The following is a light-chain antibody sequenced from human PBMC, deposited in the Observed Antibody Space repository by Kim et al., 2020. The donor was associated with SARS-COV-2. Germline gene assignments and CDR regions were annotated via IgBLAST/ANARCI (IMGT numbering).Light chain of an antibody. CDR1: QDIGNG. CDR2: AAS. V-gene: IGKV1-6*02. CDR3: LQDYNYRWT. Sequence: AIKMTQSPSSLSASVGDRVTITCRTSQDIGNGLGWFQQKPGKAPQLLISAASSLQSGVPSRCSGSGSGTDFTLTISTLQPEDFATYYCLQDYNYRWTFGQGTKVDIK. J-gene: IGKJ1*01.